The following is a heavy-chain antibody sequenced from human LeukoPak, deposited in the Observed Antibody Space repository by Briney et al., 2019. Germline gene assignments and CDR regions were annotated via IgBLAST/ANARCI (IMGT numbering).Heavy chain of an antibody. CDR2: ISSSSSYI. D-gene: IGHD3-22*01. Sequence: GGSLRLSCAASGFTFSSYSMNWVRQAPGKGLEWVSSISSSSSYIYYADSVKGRFTISRDNAKNSLYLQMNSLGAEDTAVYYCATDAPYYYDSSGYSPYYFDYWGQGTLVTVSS. J-gene: IGHJ4*02. V-gene: IGHV3-21*01. CDR1: GFTFSSYS. CDR3: ATDAPYYYDSSGYSPYYFDY.